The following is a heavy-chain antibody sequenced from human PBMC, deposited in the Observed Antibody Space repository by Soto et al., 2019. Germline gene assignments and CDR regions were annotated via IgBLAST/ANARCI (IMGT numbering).Heavy chain of an antibody. V-gene: IGHV3-7*03. Sequence: GSLRLSCAASGFTFSSYWMSWVRQAPGKGLEWVANIKQDGSEKYYVDSVKGRFTISRDNAKNSLYLQMNSLRAEDTAVYYCARGLGGGSCYHYDYWGQGTLVTVSS. CDR2: IKQDGSEK. J-gene: IGHJ4*02. CDR3: ARGLGGGSCYHYDY. CDR1: GFTFSSYW. D-gene: IGHD2-15*01.